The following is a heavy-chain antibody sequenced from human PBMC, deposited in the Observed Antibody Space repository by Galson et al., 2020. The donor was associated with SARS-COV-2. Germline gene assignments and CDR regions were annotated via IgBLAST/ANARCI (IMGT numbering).Heavy chain of an antibody. V-gene: IGHV4-39*07. CDR3: ARGGRAVAGKNWFDP. CDR2: ISYRGGT. Sequence: SCTVSGGSISSSTFFWGWIRQPPGKGLEWIATISYRGGTYYNPSLKSRVIISVDMSNNQFSLQLYSVTAADTAVYYCARGGRAVAGKNWFDPWGQGTLVTVSS. D-gene: IGHD6-19*01. J-gene: IGHJ5*02. CDR1: GGSISSSTFF.